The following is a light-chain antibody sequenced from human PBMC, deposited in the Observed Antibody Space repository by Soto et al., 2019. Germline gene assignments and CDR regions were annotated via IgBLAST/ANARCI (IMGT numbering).Light chain of an antibody. CDR1: ESVTNY. Sequence: EIVLTQSAATLSLSPFDSGTQSRRPSESVTNYLAWYQQKPGQAPRLLVYDVSNRATGIPARFSGGGSGTDFTLTISNLEPEDFAVYYCQQRSDWPWTFGQGTKVDNK. V-gene: IGKV3-11*01. CDR3: QQRSDWPWT. CDR2: DVS. J-gene: IGKJ1*01.